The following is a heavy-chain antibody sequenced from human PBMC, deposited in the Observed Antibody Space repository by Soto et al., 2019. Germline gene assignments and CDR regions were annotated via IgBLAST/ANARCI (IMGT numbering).Heavy chain of an antibody. J-gene: IGHJ4*02. CDR1: GFTFSSYS. Sequence: GGSLRLSCAASGFTFSSYSMNWVRQAPGKGLEWVSAISGSGGSTYYADSVKGRFTISRDNSKNTLYLQMNSLRAEDTAVYYCAKDPGYSSSWYSLYYFDYWGQGTLVTVSS. D-gene: IGHD6-13*01. CDR2: ISGSGGST. CDR3: AKDPGYSSSWYSLYYFDY. V-gene: IGHV3-23*01.